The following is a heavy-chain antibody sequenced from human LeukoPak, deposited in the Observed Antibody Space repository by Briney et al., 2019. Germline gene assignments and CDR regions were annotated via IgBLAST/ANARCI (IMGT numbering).Heavy chain of an antibody. J-gene: IGHJ4*02. Sequence: KPGGSLRLSCAASGLSFSRYTSYWLRQAPGKGLEWVSSISSSSSYIYYADSVKGRFTISSDNAKNSLYLQMNSLRADDPALYYYAREINFDYWGQGTLVTVSS. CDR1: GLSFSRYT. V-gene: IGHV3-21*01. CDR3: AREINFDY. CDR2: ISSSSSYI.